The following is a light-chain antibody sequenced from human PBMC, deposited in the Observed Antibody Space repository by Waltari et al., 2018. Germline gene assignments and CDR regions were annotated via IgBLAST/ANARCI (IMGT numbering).Light chain of an antibody. J-gene: IGLJ2*01. CDR2: VNSDGGH. V-gene: IGLV4-69*02. Sequence: QVLLTQSPSASASLGASVKLTCTLSSGHSSYAIAWHQQQPEKGPRYLMKVNSDGGHSKGDVIPDRFSGSSSGTERYLTISRLQSDDEADYYCQTWDTGTVVFGGGTKLTVL. CDR1: SGHSSYA. CDR3: QTWDTGTVV.